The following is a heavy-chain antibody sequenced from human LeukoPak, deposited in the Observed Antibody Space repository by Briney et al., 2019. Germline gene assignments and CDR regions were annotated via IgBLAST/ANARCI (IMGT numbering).Heavy chain of an antibody. V-gene: IGHV3-21*01. CDR2: ISSSSYI. Sequence: GGSLRLSCAASGFTFSSYSMNWVRQAPGKGLQWVSSISSSSYIYYADSVKGRFTISRDNAKNSLYLQMNSLRAEDAAVYYCARASTGVLWGQGTLVTVSS. CDR1: GFTFSSYS. D-gene: IGHD2-8*02. J-gene: IGHJ4*02. CDR3: ARASTGVL.